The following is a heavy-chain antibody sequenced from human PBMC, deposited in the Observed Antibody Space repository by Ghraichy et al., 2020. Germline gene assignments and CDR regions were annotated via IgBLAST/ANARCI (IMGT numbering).Heavy chain of an antibody. J-gene: IGHJ4*02. V-gene: IGHV3-33*01. CDR1: GFTFSFYG. D-gene: IGHD5-18*01. CDR3: ARGVGRGYSHGFLNY. Sequence: GGSLRLSCAASGFTFSFYGMHWVRQAPGKGLEWVAVIWHHGDNKYYADSVKGRFTISRDNSENTLYLHMNSLRAEDTAMYYCARGVGRGYSHGFLNYWGQGTLVTVSS. CDR2: IWHHGDNK.